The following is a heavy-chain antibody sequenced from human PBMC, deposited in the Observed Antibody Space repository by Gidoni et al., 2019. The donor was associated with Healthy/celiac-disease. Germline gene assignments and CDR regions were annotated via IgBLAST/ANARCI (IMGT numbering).Heavy chain of an antibody. CDR1: GGSFSGYY. CDR2: INHSGST. D-gene: IGHD3-3*01. V-gene: IGHV4-34*01. CDR3: ARGRVITIFGVVTTRFDP. J-gene: IGHJ5*02. Sequence: QVQLQQWGAGLFKPSETLSLTCAVYGGSFSGYYWSWLRQPPGKGLEWIGEINHSGSTNYNPSLKSRVTISVDTSKNQFSLKLSSVTAADTAVYYCARGRVITIFGVVTTRFDPWGQGTLVTVSS.